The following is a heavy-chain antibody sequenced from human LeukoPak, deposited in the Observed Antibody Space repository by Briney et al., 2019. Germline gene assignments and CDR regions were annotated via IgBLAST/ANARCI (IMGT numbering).Heavy chain of an antibody. CDR3: ARLGAIRLDP. V-gene: IGHV4-39*01. J-gene: IGHJ5*02. D-gene: IGHD3-16*01. Sequence: PSETLSLTCTVSGGSISSSSYYWSWIRQPPGKGLEWIGSIYYSGSTYYNPSLKSRVTISVDTSKNQFSLKLSSVTAADTAVYYCARLGAIRLDPWGQGTLVTVSS. CDR2: IYYSGST. CDR1: GGSISSSSYY.